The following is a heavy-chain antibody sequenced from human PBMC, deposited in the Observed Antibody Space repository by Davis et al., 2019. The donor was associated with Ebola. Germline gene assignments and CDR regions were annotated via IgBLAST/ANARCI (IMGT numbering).Heavy chain of an antibody. Sequence: ASVKVSCKASGYTFSAYYIHWVRQAPGQRLEWMGRINPNSGDTNFVQKFQGRVTMTRDTSISTAYMKLSRLRSDDTAVYYCTRDDTVPFDYWGQGTLVTVSS. CDR2: INPNSGDT. J-gene: IGHJ4*02. V-gene: IGHV1-2*06. CDR1: GYTFSAYY. CDR3: TRDDTVPFDY. D-gene: IGHD4-17*01.